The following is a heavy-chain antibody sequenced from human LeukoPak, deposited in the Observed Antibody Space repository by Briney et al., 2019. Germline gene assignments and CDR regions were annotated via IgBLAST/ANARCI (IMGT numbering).Heavy chain of an antibody. V-gene: IGHV3-21*01. CDR2: ISTTSDYI. D-gene: IGHD6-13*01. Sequence: GGSLRLSCAASGFTFSGYSMNWVRQAPGKGLEWVSSISTTSDYIHYADSLKGRVAISRDNAKNSLYLQMNSLKAEDTAVYYCARGGIYSQGFDYWGQGSLVTVSS. CDR1: GFTFSGYS. CDR3: ARGGIYSQGFDY. J-gene: IGHJ4*02.